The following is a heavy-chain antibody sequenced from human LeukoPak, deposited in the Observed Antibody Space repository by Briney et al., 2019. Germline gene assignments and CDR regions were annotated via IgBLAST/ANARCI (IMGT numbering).Heavy chain of an antibody. D-gene: IGHD6-19*01. J-gene: IGHJ4*02. CDR1: GFTVSSNY. Sequence: GGSLRLSCATSGFTVSSNYMSWVRQAPGKGLEWVSVIYSGGNTYYADSVKGRFTISRDNSKNTLYLQMNSLRAEDTAVYYCARDRGYTSGLFDYWGQGTLVTVSS. CDR3: ARDRGYTSGLFDY. CDR2: IYSGGNT. V-gene: IGHV3-53*01.